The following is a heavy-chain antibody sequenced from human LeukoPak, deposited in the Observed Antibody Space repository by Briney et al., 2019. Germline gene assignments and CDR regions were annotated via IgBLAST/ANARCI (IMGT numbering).Heavy chain of an antibody. D-gene: IGHD6-13*01. CDR3: ARDKTDSSTYSWFDP. J-gene: IGHJ5*02. V-gene: IGHV1-46*01. CDR1: GYTFTGYY. Sequence: ASVKVSCKASGYTFTGYYMHWVRQAPGQGLEWMGIINPSGGSTSYAQKFQGRVTMTRDTSTSTIYMEPSSLRSEDTAVYYCARDKTDSSTYSWFDPWGQGTLVTVSS. CDR2: INPSGGST.